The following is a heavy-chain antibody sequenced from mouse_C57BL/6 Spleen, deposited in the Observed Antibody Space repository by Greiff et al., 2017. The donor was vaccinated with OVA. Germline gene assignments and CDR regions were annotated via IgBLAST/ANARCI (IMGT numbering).Heavy chain of an antibody. D-gene: IGHD1-1*02. CDR2: IDPSDSYT. CDR1: GYTFTSYW. CDR3: ARGWYKDYAMDY. Sequence: QVQLQQPGAELVMPGASVKLSCKASGYTFTSYWMHWVKQRPGQGLEWIGEIDPSDSYTNYNQKFKGKSTLTVDKSSSTAYMQLSSLTSEDSAVYYCARGWYKDYAMDYWGQGTSVTVSS. J-gene: IGHJ4*01. V-gene: IGHV1-69*01.